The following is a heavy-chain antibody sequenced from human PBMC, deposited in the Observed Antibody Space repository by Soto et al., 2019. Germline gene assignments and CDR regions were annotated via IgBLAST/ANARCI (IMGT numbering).Heavy chain of an antibody. CDR2: IYYSGST. Sequence: SETLSLTCTVSGGSISSGGYYWSWIRQHPGKGLEWIGYIYYSGSTYYNPSLKSRVTISVDTSKNQFSLKLSSVTAADTAVYYCARVLVATTQLDYWGQGTLVTVSS. CDR3: ARVLVATTQLDY. CDR1: GGSISSGGYY. V-gene: IGHV4-31*03. J-gene: IGHJ4*02. D-gene: IGHD5-12*01.